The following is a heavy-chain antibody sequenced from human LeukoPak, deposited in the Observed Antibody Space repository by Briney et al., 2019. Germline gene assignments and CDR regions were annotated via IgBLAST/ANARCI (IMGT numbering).Heavy chain of an antibody. CDR3: ARVFWSGGSIRRDY. CDR1: GYTFTSYG. V-gene: IGHV1-18*01. CDR2: ISAYNGNT. J-gene: IGHJ4*02. Sequence: ASVKVSCKASGYTFTSYGSSWVRQAPGQGLERMGWISAYNGNTNYAQKLQGRVTMTTDTSTSTAYMELRSMRSDDTAVYYCARVFWSGGSIRRDYWGQGTLVTVSS. D-gene: IGHD2-15*01.